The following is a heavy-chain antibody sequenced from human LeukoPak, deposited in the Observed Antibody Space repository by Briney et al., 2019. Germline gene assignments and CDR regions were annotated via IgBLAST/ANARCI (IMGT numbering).Heavy chain of an antibody. Sequence: GGSLRLSCAASGFTFSSYAMHWVRQAPGKGLEWVSGISWNSGSIGYADSVKGRFTISRDNAKNSLYLQMNSLRAEDTALYYCAKDMYSGSHYFDYWGQGTLVTVSS. CDR3: AKDMYSGSHYFDY. CDR1: GFTFSSYA. J-gene: IGHJ4*02. D-gene: IGHD1-26*01. V-gene: IGHV3-9*01. CDR2: ISWNSGSI.